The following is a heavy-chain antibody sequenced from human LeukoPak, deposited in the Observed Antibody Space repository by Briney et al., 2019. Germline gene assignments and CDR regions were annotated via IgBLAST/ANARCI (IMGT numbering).Heavy chain of an antibody. D-gene: IGHD4-17*01. J-gene: IGHJ4*02. Sequence: GGSLRLSCAASGFTVSSNEMSWVRQAPGKGLEWVSSISGGSTYYADSRKGRFTISRDNSKNTLHLQMNSLRAEDTAVYYCARDPGDYNFDYWGQGTLVTVSS. CDR3: ARDPGDYNFDY. CDR1: GFTVSSNE. CDR2: ISGGST. V-gene: IGHV3-38-3*01.